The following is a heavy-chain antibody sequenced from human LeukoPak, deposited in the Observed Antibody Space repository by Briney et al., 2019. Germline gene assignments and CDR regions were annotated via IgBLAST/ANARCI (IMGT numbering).Heavy chain of an antibody. D-gene: IGHD3-10*01. Sequence: GTSLRLSCAASEFTFSSYDMHWVRQAPGRGLEWVAVISYDGGNKYYADSVKGRFTISRDNSNNTLYLQMNSLRAEDTAEYYCAKDLSGSGSYYPLDYWGQGTLVTVSS. V-gene: IGHV3-30*18. CDR3: AKDLSGSGSYYPLDY. J-gene: IGHJ4*02. CDR2: ISYDGGNK. CDR1: EFTFSSYD.